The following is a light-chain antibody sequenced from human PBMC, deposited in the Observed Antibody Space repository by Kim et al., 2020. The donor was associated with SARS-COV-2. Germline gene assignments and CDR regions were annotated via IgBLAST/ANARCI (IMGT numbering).Light chain of an antibody. Sequence: ATINCKASQSVLYSSNNKNYLAWYQQKPGQPPKLLIYWASTRESGGREGGGGGGGVTDFTLTISSLQAEDVAVYYCQQYYSTPLTFGGGTKVEIK. CDR2: WAS. V-gene: IGKV4-1*01. J-gene: IGKJ4*01. CDR1: QSVLYSSNNKNY. CDR3: QQYYSTPLT.